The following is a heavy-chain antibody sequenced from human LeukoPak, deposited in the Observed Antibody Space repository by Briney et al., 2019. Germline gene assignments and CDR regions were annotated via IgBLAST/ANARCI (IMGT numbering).Heavy chain of an antibody. CDR2: ISYDGSNK. J-gene: IGHJ4*02. V-gene: IGHV3-30*18. D-gene: IGHD5-18*01. Sequence: GGSLRLSCAASGFTFSSYGMHWVRQAAGKGLEWVAVISYDGSNKYYADSVKGRFTISRDNSKNTLYLQMNSLRAEDTAVYYCAKARIQLWLRLDYWGQGTLVTVSS. CDR1: GFTFSSYG. CDR3: AKARIQLWLRLDY.